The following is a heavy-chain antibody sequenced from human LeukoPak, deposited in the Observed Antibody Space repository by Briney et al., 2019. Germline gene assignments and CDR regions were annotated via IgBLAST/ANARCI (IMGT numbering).Heavy chain of an antibody. CDR1: GYSISSGYY. D-gene: IGHD3-22*01. Sequence: SETLSLTCTVSGYSISSGYYWGWIRQPPGKGLEWIGSIYHSGSTYYNPSLKSRVTISVDTSKNQFSLKLSSVTAADTAVYYCARTPNYYDSSGYYDPGADWYFDLWGRGTLVTVSS. CDR2: IYHSGST. CDR3: ARTPNYYDSSGYYDPGADWYFDL. V-gene: IGHV4-38-2*02. J-gene: IGHJ2*01.